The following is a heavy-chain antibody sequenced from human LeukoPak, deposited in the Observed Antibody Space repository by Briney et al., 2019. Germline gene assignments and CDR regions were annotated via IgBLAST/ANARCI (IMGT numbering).Heavy chain of an antibody. Sequence: GGSLRLSCAASGLTFSNYWMSWVRQAPGKGLEWVANIKEDGSEKYYVDSMKGRFTISRDNAKNSLYLQMSSLRVEDTAVYYCARGVSGSQFDYWGQGSLVTVSS. CDR3: ARGVSGSQFDY. CDR1: GLTFSNYW. V-gene: IGHV3-7*03. J-gene: IGHJ4*02. D-gene: IGHD1-26*01. CDR2: IKEDGSEK.